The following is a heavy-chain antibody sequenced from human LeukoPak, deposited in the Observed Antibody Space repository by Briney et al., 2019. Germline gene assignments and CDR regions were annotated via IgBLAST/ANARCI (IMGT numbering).Heavy chain of an antibody. D-gene: IGHD3-9*01. CDR3: ARDFRDDILTGYYDRLRY. J-gene: IGHJ4*02. V-gene: IGHV3-74*01. Sequence: GGSLRLSCATSGFTFSTFWMHWVRQAPGKGLVWVPRINHDGSSTNYADSVKGRFTISRDNAKNSLYLQMNSLRAEDTAVYYCARDFRDDILTGYYDRLRYWGQGTLVTVSS. CDR1: GFTFSTFW. CDR2: INHDGSST.